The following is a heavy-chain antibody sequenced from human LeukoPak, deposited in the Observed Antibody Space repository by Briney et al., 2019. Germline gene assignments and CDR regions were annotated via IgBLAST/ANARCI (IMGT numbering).Heavy chain of an antibody. Sequence: ASVKVSCKASGYTFTSYGIHWVRQAPGQGLEWMGWISTYSGNTDHAQKFQGRVTMTTDTSTSTAYMELRSLTSDDTAVYYCARPLWFGESPLGIWGQGTLVTVSS. J-gene: IGHJ4*02. CDR1: GYTFTSYG. D-gene: IGHD3-10*01. CDR2: ISTYSGNT. V-gene: IGHV1-18*01. CDR3: ARPLWFGESPLGI.